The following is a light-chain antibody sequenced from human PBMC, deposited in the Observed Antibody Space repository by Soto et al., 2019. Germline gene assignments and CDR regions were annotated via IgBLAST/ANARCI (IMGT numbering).Light chain of an antibody. J-gene: IGLJ3*02. CDR1: SNDVGGYNY. V-gene: IGLV2-14*01. CDR3: SSYTNSNTQV. CDR2: EVS. Sequence: QSVLTQPASVSGSPGQSITISCTGTSNDVGGYNYVSWYQQHPGKAPKLMSYEVSNWPSGVSNRFSGSKSGNTASLTISGLQAEDEADYYCSSYTNSNTQVFGGGTKLTVL.